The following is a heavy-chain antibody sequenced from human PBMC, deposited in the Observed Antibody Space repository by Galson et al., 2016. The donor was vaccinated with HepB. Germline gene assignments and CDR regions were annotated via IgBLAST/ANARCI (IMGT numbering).Heavy chain of an antibody. CDR2: ISSSSSHI. CDR3: ARDMDYYDSSGLYSY. Sequence: SLRLSCAASGFTFSSYSMNWVRQAPGKGLEWVSCISSSSSHIYYADSVKGRFTISRDNAKNSLYLQMNSLRAEDTAVYYCARDMDYYDSSGLYSYWGQGTLVTVSS. D-gene: IGHD3-22*01. V-gene: IGHV3-21*01. J-gene: IGHJ4*02. CDR1: GFTFSSYS.